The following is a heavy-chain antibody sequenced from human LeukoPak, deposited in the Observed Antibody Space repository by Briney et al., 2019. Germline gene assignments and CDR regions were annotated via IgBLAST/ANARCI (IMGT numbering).Heavy chain of an antibody. D-gene: IGHD3-22*01. V-gene: IGHV3-21*01. J-gene: IGHJ4*02. CDR2: ISSSSCI. CDR1: GFTFSSYS. Sequence: GGSLRLSCAASGFTFSSYSMNWFRKPQGKGRGWVSSISSSSCIYYADSVKGRFTISRDNAKNSLYLQMNSLRAEDTAVYYCARQGGYLSKDYWGQGTLVTVSS. CDR3: ARQGGYLSKDY.